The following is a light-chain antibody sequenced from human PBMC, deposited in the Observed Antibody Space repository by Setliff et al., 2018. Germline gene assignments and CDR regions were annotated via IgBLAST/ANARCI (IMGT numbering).Light chain of an antibody. J-gene: IGLJ2*01. V-gene: IGLV2-14*03. Sequence: QSALAQPASVSGSLGQSITISCTGTTDDIGRFNYVAWYQQLPGKTPNRIIFEVSHRPSGISDRFSGSKSDNTAFLTISRLQAEDEAHYYCSTHWRNSRLFGGGTKVTVL. CDR1: TDDIGRFNY. CDR3: STHWRNSRL. CDR2: EVS.